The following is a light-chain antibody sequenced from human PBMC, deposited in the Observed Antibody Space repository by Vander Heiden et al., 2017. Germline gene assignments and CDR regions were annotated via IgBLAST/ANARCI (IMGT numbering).Light chain of an antibody. J-gene: IGKJ1*01. CDR1: QNLSSNS. Sequence: EILLTQSPGTLSLSPGERATLSCRASQNLSSNSLAWYQQKPGQAPRLLMYDASRRATGISDRFSGSGSGTDFSLTISRLEPEDFALYYCQQYGGLPWTFGQGTKVESK. V-gene: IGKV3-20*01. CDR3: QQYGGLPWT. CDR2: DAS.